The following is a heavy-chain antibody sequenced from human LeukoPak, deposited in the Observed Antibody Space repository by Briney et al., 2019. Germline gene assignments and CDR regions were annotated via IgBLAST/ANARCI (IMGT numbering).Heavy chain of an antibody. Sequence: GGSLRLSCTTSGFTFSSYAMSWVRQAPGKGLEWVSAISGSGGSTYYADSVKGRLTIFRDNSKNTLYLQMNRLRVEDTAVYYCAREPVGYCSRASCYTNDGNFDCWGQGTLVTVSS. J-gene: IGHJ4*02. CDR3: AREPVGYCSRASCYTNDGNFDC. CDR1: GFTFSSYA. V-gene: IGHV3-23*01. D-gene: IGHD2-2*02. CDR2: ISGSGGST.